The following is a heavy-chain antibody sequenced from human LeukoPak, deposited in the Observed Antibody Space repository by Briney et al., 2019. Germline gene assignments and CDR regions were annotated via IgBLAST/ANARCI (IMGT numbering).Heavy chain of an antibody. CDR3: AKAPVRASGYFDY. Sequence: GGSLRLSCAASGFMFDDYAMHWVRQVPGKGLEWVAGISWNSGTIGYADSVKGRFTISRDNAKNSLYLRMDSLRAEDMALYYCAKAPVRASGYFDYWGQGTLVTVSS. D-gene: IGHD3-22*01. CDR2: ISWNSGTI. V-gene: IGHV3-9*03. J-gene: IGHJ4*02. CDR1: GFMFDDYA.